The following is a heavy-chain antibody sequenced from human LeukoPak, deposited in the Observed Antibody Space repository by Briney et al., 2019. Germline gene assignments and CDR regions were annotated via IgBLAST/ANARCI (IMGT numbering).Heavy chain of an antibody. D-gene: IGHD3-16*02. CDR2: INHSGST. V-gene: IGHV4-34*01. CDR1: GGSFSGYY. Sequence: SSETLSLTCAVYGGSFSGYYWSWIRQPPGKGLEWIGEINHSGSTNYNPSLKSRVTISVDTSKNQFSLKLSSVTAADTAVYYCARGPIGLRLGELSFKLGAFDIWGQGTMVTVSS. J-gene: IGHJ3*02. CDR3: ARGPIGLRLGELSFKLGAFDI.